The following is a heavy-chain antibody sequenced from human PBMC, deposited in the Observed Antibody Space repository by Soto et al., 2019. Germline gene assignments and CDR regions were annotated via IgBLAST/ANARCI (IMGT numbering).Heavy chain of an antibody. Sequence: SETLSLTCAVYGGSFSGYYWSWIRQPPGKGLEWIGEINHSGSTNYNPSLKSRVTISVDTSKNQFSLKLSSVTAADTAVYYCARGGYSNWFDPWGQGTLVTVS. CDR3: ARGGYSNWFDP. CDR2: INHSGST. D-gene: IGHD5-18*01. CDR1: GGSFSGYY. J-gene: IGHJ5*02. V-gene: IGHV4-34*01.